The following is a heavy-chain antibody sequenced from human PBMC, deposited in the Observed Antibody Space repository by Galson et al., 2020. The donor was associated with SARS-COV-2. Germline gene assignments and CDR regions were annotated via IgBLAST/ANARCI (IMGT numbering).Heavy chain of an antibody. V-gene: IGHV3-30*02. Sequence: GESLKISCAASGFTFSSYGMHWVRQAPGKGLEWVAFIRYDGSNKYYADSVKGRFTISRDNSKNTLYLQMNSLRAEDTAVYYCAKDLYYYGSGSYADYWGQGTLVTVSS. J-gene: IGHJ4*02. CDR1: GFTFSSYG. CDR2: IRYDGSNK. D-gene: IGHD3-10*01. CDR3: AKDLYYYGSGSYADY.